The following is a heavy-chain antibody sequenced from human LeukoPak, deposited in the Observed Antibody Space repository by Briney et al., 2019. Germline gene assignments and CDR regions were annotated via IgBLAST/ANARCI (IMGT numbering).Heavy chain of an antibody. CDR1: GGSISSSSYY. D-gene: IGHD3-16*02. CDR3: ARKGTTYYDYIWGSYRDKYYFDY. Sequence: SETLSLTCTVSGGSISSSSYYWGWIRQPPGKGLEWIGSIYYSGSTYYNPSLKSRVPISVDTSKNQFSLKLSSVTAADTAVYYCARKGTTYYDYIWGSYRDKYYFDYWGQGALVTVSS. CDR2: IYYSGST. J-gene: IGHJ4*02. V-gene: IGHV4-39*01.